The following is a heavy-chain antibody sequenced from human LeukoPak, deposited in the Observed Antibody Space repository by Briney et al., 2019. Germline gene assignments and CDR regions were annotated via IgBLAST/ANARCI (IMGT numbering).Heavy chain of an antibody. V-gene: IGHV3-23*01. CDR3: AKDPIVRGVIPQNFDY. Sequence: GGSLRLSCAASGFTFSSYAMSCVRQAPGKGLEWVSAISGSGGSTYYADSVKGRFTISRDNSKNTLYLQMNSLRAEDTAVYYCAKDPIVRGVIPQNFDYWGQGTLVTVSS. CDR2: ISGSGGST. J-gene: IGHJ4*02. D-gene: IGHD3-10*01. CDR1: GFTFSSYA.